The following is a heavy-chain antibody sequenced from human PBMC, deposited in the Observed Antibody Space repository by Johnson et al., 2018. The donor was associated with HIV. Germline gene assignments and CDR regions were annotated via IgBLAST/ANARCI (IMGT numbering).Heavy chain of an antibody. CDR2: IGSGGTTI. D-gene: IGHD1-1*01. V-gene: IGHV3-11*04. J-gene: IGHJ3*02. CDR1: GFTFSDYY. CDR3: ARVLGTSDAFDI. Sequence: QVLLVESGGGVVKPGGSLRLSCAASGFTFSDYYMSWIRQAPGKGLEWLSYIGSGGTTIYSADSVKGRFTISRDNAMNSLYLQMNSLRADDTAVYYCARVLGTSDAFDIWGQGTMVTVSS.